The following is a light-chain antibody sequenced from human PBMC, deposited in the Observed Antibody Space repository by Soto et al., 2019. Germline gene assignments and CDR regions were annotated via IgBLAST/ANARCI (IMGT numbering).Light chain of an antibody. V-gene: IGKV3-15*01. Sequence: EIVMTQSPATLSVSPGERATLSCRASQSVTDNLAWYQQKPGQAPRLLIYGASTRATDIPDRFSGSGSGTEFTLTISSLQSEDFALYYCQESNNWPYTFGQGTKLEIK. J-gene: IGKJ2*01. CDR2: GAS. CDR3: QESNNWPYT. CDR1: QSVTDN.